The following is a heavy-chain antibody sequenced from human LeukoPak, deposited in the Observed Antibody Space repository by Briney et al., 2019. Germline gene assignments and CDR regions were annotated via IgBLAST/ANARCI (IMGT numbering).Heavy chain of an antibody. CDR2: IIPIFGTA. CDR1: GGTFSSYA. D-gene: IGHD6-13*01. Sequence: ASVKVSCKASGGTFSSYAISWVQQAPGQGLEWMGGIIPIFGTANYAQKFQGRVTITADESTSTAYMELSSLRSEDTAVYYCARYHSSSVFWFDPWGQGTLVTVSS. V-gene: IGHV1-69*13. CDR3: ARYHSSSVFWFDP. J-gene: IGHJ5*02.